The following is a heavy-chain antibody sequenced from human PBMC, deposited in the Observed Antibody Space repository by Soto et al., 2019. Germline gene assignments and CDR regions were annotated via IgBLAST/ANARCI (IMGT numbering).Heavy chain of an antibody. Sequence: QVHLQESGPGLVKPSGTLSLICAVSGGSISTTDWGSWVRQPPGKGLEWIGEVYHSGSFNYNPSLKSRLTISVEKSKNQFSLNLSSVTVADTAVYYCATGPEYSSRWFSNWGQGTLVTVSS. CDR2: VYHSGSF. J-gene: IGHJ4*02. CDR3: ATGPEYSSRWFSN. V-gene: IGHV4-4*02. CDR1: GGSISTTDW. D-gene: IGHD6-13*01.